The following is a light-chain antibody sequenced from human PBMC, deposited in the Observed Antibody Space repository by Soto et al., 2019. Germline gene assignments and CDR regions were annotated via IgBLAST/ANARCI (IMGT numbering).Light chain of an antibody. V-gene: IGKV1-9*01. CDR2: AAS. CDR1: QDIAIY. J-gene: IGKJ4*01. Sequence: IQLTQSPSSLSASVGDSVTITCRASQDIAIYLAWYQQKPGEAPKLLIYAASTLYGGVPSRFSGSGSGTDFALTITSLQAEDFASYYCQQLGLYPSTFGGGTKVDIK. CDR3: QQLGLYPST.